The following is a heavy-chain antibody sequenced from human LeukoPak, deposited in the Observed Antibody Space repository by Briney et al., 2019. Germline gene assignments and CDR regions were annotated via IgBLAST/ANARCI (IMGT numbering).Heavy chain of an antibody. V-gene: IGHV3-48*01. CDR2: INSYSSTI. CDR3: ARGTGDRGFDY. Sequence: GGSLRLSCAASGFTFSSYAMSWVRQPSGKGLEWVSYINSYSSTINYSDSVKGRFTISRDNAKNSLYLQMNSLRGDDTAVYYCARGTGDRGFDYWGQGTLVTVSS. J-gene: IGHJ4*02. D-gene: IGHD7-27*01. CDR1: GFTFSSYA.